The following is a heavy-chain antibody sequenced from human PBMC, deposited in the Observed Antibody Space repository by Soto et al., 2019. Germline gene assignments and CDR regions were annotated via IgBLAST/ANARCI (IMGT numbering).Heavy chain of an antibody. CDR3: AKDHLPTNYFFDY. CDR2: ISDRGTIT. J-gene: IGHJ4*02. D-gene: IGHD1-1*01. CDR1: GFSFSDSY. V-gene: IGHV3-11*01. Sequence: GGSLRLSCAASGFSFSDSYMAWIRQAPGEGLEWLSYISDRGTITYYADSVRGRFTISRDNAKNSLYLQMNSLRAEDTALYYCAKDHLPTNYFFDYWGQGT.